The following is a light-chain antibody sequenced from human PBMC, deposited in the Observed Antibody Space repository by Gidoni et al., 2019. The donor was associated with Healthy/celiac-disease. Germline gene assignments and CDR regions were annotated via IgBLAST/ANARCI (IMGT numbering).Light chain of an antibody. Sequence: DIQMTQSPSSLSASVGDRVTFPCRASQNISNYLKWYQQKPGKAPKLLIYDASTLLSGVPARGSGRGSGTDFTITSNSLQAGDFANYCWQQSYNLPFTFXPXTKVEIK. CDR2: DAS. J-gene: IGKJ3*01. CDR1: QNISNY. V-gene: IGKV1-39*01. CDR3: QQSYNLPFT.